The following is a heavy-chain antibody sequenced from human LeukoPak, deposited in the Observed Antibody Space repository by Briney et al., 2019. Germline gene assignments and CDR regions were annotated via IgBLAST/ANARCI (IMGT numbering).Heavy chain of an antibody. CDR3: AKAITMIVVVNFDS. CDR2: ISDSGIST. CDR1: GFTFSSYA. D-gene: IGHD3-22*01. V-gene: IGHV3-23*01. Sequence: GGSLRLSCAASGFTFSSYAMHWVRQAPGTGLEWVSAISDSGISTYYADSVKGRFTISRDNSKGTLYLQMNSLRAEDTAIYYCAKAITMIVVVNFDSWGQGTLVTVSS. J-gene: IGHJ4*02.